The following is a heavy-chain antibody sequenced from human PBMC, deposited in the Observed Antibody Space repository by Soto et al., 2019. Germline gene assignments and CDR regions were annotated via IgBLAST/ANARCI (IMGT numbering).Heavy chain of an antibody. D-gene: IGHD3-3*01. V-gene: IGHV3-33*06. CDR1: GFTFSSYG. CDR2: IWYDGSIQ. CDR3: AKPSYDFWSGYYHPFDN. Sequence: QVQLVESEGGVVQPGRSLRLSCAASGFTFSSYGMHWVRQAPGKGLEWVAIIWYDGSIQYYADSVKGRFAISRDNSKNTLYLQMDSLRAEDTAVYYCAKPSYDFWSGYYHPFDNWGQGTLVTVS. J-gene: IGHJ4*02.